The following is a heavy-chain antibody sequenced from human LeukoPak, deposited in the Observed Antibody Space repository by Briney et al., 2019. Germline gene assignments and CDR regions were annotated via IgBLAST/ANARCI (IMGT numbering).Heavy chain of an antibody. J-gene: IGHJ5*02. V-gene: IGHV4-34*01. D-gene: IGHD1-26*01. Sequence: SETLSLTCAVYGGSFSGYYWSWIRQPPGKGLEWIGEINHSGGTNYNPSLKSRVTISVDTSKNQFSLKLSSVTAADTAVYYCARMISVVGATLNWFDPWGQGTLVTVSS. CDR1: GGSFSGYY. CDR2: INHSGGT. CDR3: ARMISVVGATLNWFDP.